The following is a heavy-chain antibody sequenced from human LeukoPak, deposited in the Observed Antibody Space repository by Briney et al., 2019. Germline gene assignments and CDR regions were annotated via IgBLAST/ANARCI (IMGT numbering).Heavy chain of an antibody. Sequence: PSETLSLTCTVSGDSICSYYWSWIRQPPGKGLEWIGYIYHSGSTNYNPSLKSRVTISADTSKDQFSLKLASVTAADTAVYYCAIGYSSAWYYFDYWGQGTMVTVSS. V-gene: IGHV4-59*01. CDR2: IYHSGST. J-gene: IGHJ4*02. D-gene: IGHD6-13*01. CDR3: AIGYSSAWYYFDY. CDR1: GDSICSYY.